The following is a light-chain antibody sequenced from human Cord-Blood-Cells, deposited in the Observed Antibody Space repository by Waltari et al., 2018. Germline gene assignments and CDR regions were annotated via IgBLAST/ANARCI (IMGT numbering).Light chain of an antibody. CDR1: SSNIGAGYD. V-gene: IGLV1-40*01. CDR3: QVWDSSSDHWV. CDR2: GNS. Sequence: QSVLTQPPSVSGAPGQRVTISCTGSSSNIGAGYDVHWYQQLPGTAPKLLIYGNSNRPSGVPDRFSGSKSGNTATLTISRVEAGDEADDYCQVWDSSSDHWVFGGGTKLTVL. J-gene: IGLJ3*02.